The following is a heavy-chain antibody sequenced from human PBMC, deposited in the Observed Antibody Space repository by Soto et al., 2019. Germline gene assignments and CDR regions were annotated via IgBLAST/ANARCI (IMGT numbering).Heavy chain of an antibody. CDR3: ANPYRSSWYKGGRDY. CDR1: GLTFSFYG. V-gene: IGHV3-30*18. J-gene: IGHJ4*02. D-gene: IGHD6-19*01. CDR2: ISFDGYNA. Sequence: QVQLVESGGGVVQPGRSLRLSCAASGLTFSFYGMHWVRQAPGKGLEWVAGISFDGYNAFYADSVKGRFIISRDNSKDTLSLQMNSLRPEDTAVYYCANPYRSSWYKGGRDYWGQGTLVTVSS.